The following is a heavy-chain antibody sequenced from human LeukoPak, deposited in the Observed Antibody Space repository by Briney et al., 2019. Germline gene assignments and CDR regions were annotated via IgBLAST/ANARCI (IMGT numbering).Heavy chain of an antibody. J-gene: IGHJ5*02. D-gene: IGHD4-17*01. CDR2: IYTSGST. CDR3: ARVSTTDYGDYMAWLSWFDP. CDR1: GGSISSYY. Sequence: SETLSLTCTVSGGSISSYYWSWIRQPAGKGLEWIGRIYTSGSTNYNPSLKSRVTMSVDTSKNQFSLKLSSVTAADTAVYYCARVSTTDYGDYMAWLSWFDPWGQGTLVTVSS. V-gene: IGHV4-4*07.